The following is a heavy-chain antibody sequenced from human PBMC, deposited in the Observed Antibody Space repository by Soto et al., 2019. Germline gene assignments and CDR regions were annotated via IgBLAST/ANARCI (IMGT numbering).Heavy chain of an antibody. D-gene: IGHD4-4*01. CDR2: ISAYNGNT. J-gene: IGHJ6*02. CDR3: ARLGVTTSVYYYTMDV. V-gene: IGHV1-18*04. Sequence: ASVKVSCKASGFGLINYGFTWVRQAPGQGLEWMGWISAYNGNTIYAQNLQGRLTMTRDTSTSTAYMELRSLRSDDTAVYYCARLGVTTSVYYYTMDVWGQGTTVTSP. CDR1: GFGLINYG.